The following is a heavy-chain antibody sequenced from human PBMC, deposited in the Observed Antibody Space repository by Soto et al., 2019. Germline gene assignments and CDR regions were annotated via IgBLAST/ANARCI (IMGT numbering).Heavy chain of an antibody. CDR3: AEDRYYYDSSGYTLDY. Sequence: ASVKVSCKASGFTFTSSAVQWVRQARGQRLEWIGWIVVGSGNTNYAQKFQERVTITRDMSTSTAYMELSSLRSEDTAVYYCAEDRYYYDSSGYTLDYWGQGTLVTVYS. D-gene: IGHD3-22*01. V-gene: IGHV1-58*01. CDR1: GFTFTSSA. CDR2: IVVGSGNT. J-gene: IGHJ4*02.